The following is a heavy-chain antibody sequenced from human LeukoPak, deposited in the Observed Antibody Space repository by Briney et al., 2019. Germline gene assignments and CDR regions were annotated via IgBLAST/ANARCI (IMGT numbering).Heavy chain of an antibody. CDR3: ARVASVGATRALYY. CDR2: IYYSGST. V-gene: IGHV4-59*01. J-gene: IGHJ4*02. D-gene: IGHD1-26*01. Sequence: SETLSLTCTVSGASITIYYGSWIRHPPGKGLVSVGYIYYSGSTNYNPSLKGRVTLLMDTSKNQFSFKMDSLAAADTAVYYCARVASVGATRALYYWGQGTLVTVSS. CDR1: GASITIYY.